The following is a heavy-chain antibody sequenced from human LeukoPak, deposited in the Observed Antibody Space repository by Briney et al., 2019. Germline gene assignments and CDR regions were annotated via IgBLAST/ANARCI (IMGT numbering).Heavy chain of an antibody. CDR3: ARRNAMDV. Sequence: PGGSLRLSCAASGFTFSSYAMSWVRQAPGKGLEWVSGIGESGDNTYYADSVKGRFTISRDDAKSSLYLQMNSLRAEDTAVYYCARRNAMDVWGQGTTVIVFS. CDR1: GFTFSSYA. V-gene: IGHV3-23*01. J-gene: IGHJ6*02. CDR2: IGESGDNT.